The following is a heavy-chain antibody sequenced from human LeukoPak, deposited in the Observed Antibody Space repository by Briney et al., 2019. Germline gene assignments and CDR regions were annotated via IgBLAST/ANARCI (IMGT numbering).Heavy chain of an antibody. CDR2: INQGGSEK. CDR1: GFTFSNYW. Sequence: GGSLRLSCAASGFTFSNYWMSWVRQAPGKGLGWVANINQGGSEKFYVGSVKGRFTISRDNAKNSLYLQMNSLRAEDTAVYYCARDAFASGSYNPFDNWGQGTLVTVSS. J-gene: IGHJ4*02. CDR3: ARDAFASGSYNPFDN. V-gene: IGHV3-7*01. D-gene: IGHD3-10*01.